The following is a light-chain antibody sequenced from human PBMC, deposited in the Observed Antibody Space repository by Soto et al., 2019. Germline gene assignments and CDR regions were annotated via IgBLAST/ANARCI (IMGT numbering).Light chain of an antibody. CDR3: QQSYNNPLT. CDR1: QDISNY. V-gene: IGKV1-39*01. CDR2: DAS. Sequence: DIHMTQSPSSVSASVGDTFTITCRASQDISNYLNWYQQKPGKAPKILIYDASNLETGVPSRFSGSGSGTDFTLTISSLQPEDFETYFCQQSYNNPLTFGQGTRLEIK. J-gene: IGKJ5*01.